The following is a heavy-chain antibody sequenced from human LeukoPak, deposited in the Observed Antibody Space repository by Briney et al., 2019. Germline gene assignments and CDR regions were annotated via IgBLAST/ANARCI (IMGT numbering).Heavy chain of an antibody. V-gene: IGHV3-30-3*01. Sequence: QPGRSLRLSCAASGFTFSSYAMHWVRQAPGKGLEWVAVISYDGSNKYYADSVKGRFTISGDNSKNTLYLQMNSLRAEDTAVYYCARDLTIAAAGRNGMDVWGQGTTVTVSS. CDR1: GFTFSSYA. CDR2: ISYDGSNK. J-gene: IGHJ6*02. D-gene: IGHD6-13*01. CDR3: ARDLTIAAAGRNGMDV.